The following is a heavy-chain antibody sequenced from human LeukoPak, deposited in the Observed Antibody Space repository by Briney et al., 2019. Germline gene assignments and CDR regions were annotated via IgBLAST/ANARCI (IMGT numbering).Heavy chain of an antibody. Sequence: GGSLRLSCAASGITFSSYGMSWVRQAPGKGLEWVSSISSTGGTTYYADSVKGRFTISRDNAKNSLYLQMNSLRAEDTAVYYCVRDLSYYDSSGYYRDYYFDYWGQGTLVTVSS. V-gene: IGHV3-23*01. CDR3: VRDLSYYDSSGYYRDYYFDY. D-gene: IGHD3-22*01. CDR2: ISSTGGTT. J-gene: IGHJ4*02. CDR1: GITFSSYG.